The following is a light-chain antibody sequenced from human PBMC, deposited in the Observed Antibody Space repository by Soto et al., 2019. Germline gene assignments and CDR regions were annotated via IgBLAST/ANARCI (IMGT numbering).Light chain of an antibody. CDR3: HQHESWPRT. CDR1: QYINTR. J-gene: IGKJ1*01. V-gene: IGKV3-11*01. Sequence: EIVLTQSPATLSSFPGDRVTLSCRASQYINTRLAWYQHRPGQAPRLLIYQTSIRAAGIPARFSASGTGTDFTLTTSDVQPADFAVYYCHQHESWPRTFGQGTKVDI. CDR2: QTS.